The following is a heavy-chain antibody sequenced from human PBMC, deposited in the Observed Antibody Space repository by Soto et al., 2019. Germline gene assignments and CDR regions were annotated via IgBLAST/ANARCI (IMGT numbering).Heavy chain of an antibody. Sequence: GVLRLSCAASGFTFSSYEMNWVRQAPGKGLEWVSYISSGGTTIYYADSVKGRFTISRDNAKNSLDLQMNSLRADDTAIYYCARALDFWSGYLSDWGQGTLVTVSS. CDR2: ISSGGTTI. V-gene: IGHV3-48*03. CDR1: GFTFSSYE. D-gene: IGHD3-3*01. J-gene: IGHJ4*02. CDR3: ARALDFWSGYLSD.